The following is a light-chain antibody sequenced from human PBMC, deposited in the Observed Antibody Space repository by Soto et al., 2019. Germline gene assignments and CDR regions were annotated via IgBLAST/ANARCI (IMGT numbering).Light chain of an antibody. J-gene: IGKJ1*01. V-gene: IGKV3-20*01. CDR3: EQYASSLQT. CDR1: QSVSSSY. CDR2: GAS. Sequence: IVLTQTPATLSLSPGERATLSCRASQSVSSSYLAWYQQKPGQAPRLLIYGASSRASGIPDRFSGSGSGTDFTHTISRLEPEDFAVYYCEQYASSLQTFGQGTKVDIK.